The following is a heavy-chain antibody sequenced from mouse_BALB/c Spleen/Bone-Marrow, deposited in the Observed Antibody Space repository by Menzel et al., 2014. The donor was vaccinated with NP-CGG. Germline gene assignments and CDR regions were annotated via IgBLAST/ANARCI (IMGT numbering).Heavy chain of an antibody. Sequence: EVQGVESGGGLVQPGGSRELSCAASGFTFSSFGMHWVRQAPEKGLEWVAYISSGSSTIYYADTVKGRFTISRDNPKNTLFLQMTSLRSEDTAMYYCARGRPIYYGNLYAMDYWGQGTSVTVSS. CDR1: GFTFSSFG. V-gene: IGHV5-17*02. J-gene: IGHJ4*01. CDR3: ARGRPIYYGNLYAMDY. D-gene: IGHD2-1*01. CDR2: ISSGSSTI.